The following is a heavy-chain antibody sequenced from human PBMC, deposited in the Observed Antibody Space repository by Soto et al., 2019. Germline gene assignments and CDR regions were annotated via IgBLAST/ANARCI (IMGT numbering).Heavy chain of an antibody. J-gene: IGHJ4*02. CDR1: GFSFSTYS. D-gene: IGHD4-17*01. Sequence: GGSLRLSCSASGFSFSTYSMAWVRQTPGKGLAWVSGLSGGGSNTFYADSVQGRFTISVDNSKNTVYLQMNSLGVEDTAVYYCARWDGYGDVWGQGTLVTVSS. V-gene: IGHV3-23*01. CDR2: LSGGGSNT. CDR3: ARWDGYGDV.